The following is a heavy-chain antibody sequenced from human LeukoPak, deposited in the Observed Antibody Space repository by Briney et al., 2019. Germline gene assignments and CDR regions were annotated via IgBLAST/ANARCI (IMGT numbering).Heavy chain of an antibody. CDR3: SSGYYYDEYFQH. J-gene: IGHJ1*01. Sequence: PGGSLRLSCAASGFTFDDYAMHWVRQAPGKGLEWVSLISGDGGSTYYADSVKGRFTISRDNSKNSLYLQMNSLRTEDTALYYCSSGYYYDEYFQHWGKGTLVTVSS. CDR1: GFTFDDYA. V-gene: IGHV3-43*02. D-gene: IGHD3-22*01. CDR2: ISGDGGST.